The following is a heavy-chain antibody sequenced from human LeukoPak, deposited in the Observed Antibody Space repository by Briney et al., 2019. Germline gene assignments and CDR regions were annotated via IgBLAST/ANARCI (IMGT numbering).Heavy chain of an antibody. Sequence: ASVKVSCKASGYTFTRYAMNWVRQAPGQGLEWMGWISTATGDPTYAQGFIGRFVFSLDTSVSTAYLQISSLKAEDTAVYYCARAVLLKGATVEYFQHWGQGTLVTVSS. J-gene: IGHJ1*01. D-gene: IGHD1-26*01. CDR2: ISTATGDP. CDR1: GYTFTRYA. V-gene: IGHV7-4-1*02. CDR3: ARAVLLKGATVEYFQH.